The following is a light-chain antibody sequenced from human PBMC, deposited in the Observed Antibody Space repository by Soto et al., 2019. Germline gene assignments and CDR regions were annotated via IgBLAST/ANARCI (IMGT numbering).Light chain of an antibody. CDR3: QQSYSTPLT. CDR1: QSVLSSSNNKNF. J-gene: IGKJ4*01. CDR2: WAS. Sequence: DIVMTQSPDSLAVSLGERASIDCKSSQSVLSSSNNKNFLDWYQQKPGQPPKLLIYWASTRESGVPDRFSGSGSGTDFTLTITSLQTEDVAVYYCQQSYSTPLTFGGGTKVEI. V-gene: IGKV4-1*01.